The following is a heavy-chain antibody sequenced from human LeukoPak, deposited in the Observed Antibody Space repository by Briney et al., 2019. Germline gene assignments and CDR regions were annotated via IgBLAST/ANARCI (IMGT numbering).Heavy chain of an antibody. Sequence: GGSLRLSCAASGFTFSSYGMHWVRQAPGKGLEWVAVIWYDGSNKYYADSVKGRFTISRDNSKNTLYLQMNSLRAEDTAVYYCARDLDSGSSTWYYSADAFDIWGQGTMVTVSS. J-gene: IGHJ3*02. CDR2: IWYDGSNK. CDR1: GFTFSSYG. CDR3: ARDLDSGSSTWYYSADAFDI. V-gene: IGHV3-33*01. D-gene: IGHD6-13*01.